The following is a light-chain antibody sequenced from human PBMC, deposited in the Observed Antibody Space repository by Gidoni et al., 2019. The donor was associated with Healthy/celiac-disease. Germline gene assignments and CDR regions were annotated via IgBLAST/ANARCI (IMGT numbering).Light chain of an antibody. J-gene: IGLJ1*01. CDR1: SSDVGGYNY. Sequence: QSALTQPASVSGSPGQSITISCTGTSSDVGGYNYVSWYPPHPGKAPKLMIYEVSNRPSGVSNRFSGSKSGNTASLTISGLQAEDEADYYCSSYTSSSTLDVFGTGTKVTVL. CDR2: EVS. V-gene: IGLV2-14*01. CDR3: SSYTSSSTLDV.